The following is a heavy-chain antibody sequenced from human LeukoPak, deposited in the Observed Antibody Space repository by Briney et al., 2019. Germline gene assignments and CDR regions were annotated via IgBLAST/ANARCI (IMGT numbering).Heavy chain of an antibody. CDR1: GFTFSSYW. CDR2: IKQEGSEK. Sequence: GGSLRLSCAASGFTFSSYWMSWVRQAPGKGLEWVANIKQEGSEKYYVDSVKGRFTISRDNAKNSLNLQMNSLGAEDTAVYYCARDRREIKLWPREYYYYYMDVWGKGTTVTISS. J-gene: IGHJ6*03. CDR3: ARDRREIKLWPREYYYYYMDV. V-gene: IGHV3-7*01. D-gene: IGHD5-18*01.